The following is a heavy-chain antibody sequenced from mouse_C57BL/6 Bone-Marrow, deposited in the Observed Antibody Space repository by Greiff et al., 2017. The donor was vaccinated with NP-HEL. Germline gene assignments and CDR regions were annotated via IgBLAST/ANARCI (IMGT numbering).Heavy chain of an antibody. Sequence: QVQLQQPGAELVRPGSSVKLSCKASGYTFTSYWMDWVKQRPGQGLEWIGNIYLSDSETHYNQKFKDKATLTVDKSSSTAYMQLSSLTSEDSAVYYCARRYYGSTWFAYWGQGTLVTVSA. D-gene: IGHD1-1*01. CDR1: GYTFTSYW. J-gene: IGHJ3*01. CDR3: ARRYYGSTWFAY. CDR2: IYLSDSET. V-gene: IGHV1-61*01.